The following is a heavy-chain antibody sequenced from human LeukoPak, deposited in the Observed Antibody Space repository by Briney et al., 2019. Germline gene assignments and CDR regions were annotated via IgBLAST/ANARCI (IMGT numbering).Heavy chain of an antibody. J-gene: IGHJ4*02. CDR3: AKSRRGYSYGKFDY. D-gene: IGHD5-18*01. Sequence: GGSLRLSCAASGFTLSSYGMSWVRQAPGKGLEWVSGISGSDGSTYYADSVKGRFTISRDNSKNTLYLQMNSLRGEDTAVYYCAKSRRGYSYGKFDYWGQGTLVTVSS. CDR2: ISGSDGST. V-gene: IGHV3-23*01. CDR1: GFTLSSYG.